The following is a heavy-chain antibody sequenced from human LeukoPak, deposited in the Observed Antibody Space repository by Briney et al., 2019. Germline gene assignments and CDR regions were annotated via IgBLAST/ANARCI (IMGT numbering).Heavy chain of an antibody. Sequence: SVTLSLTCTVSGDSITGYYWNWIRQFPGKGLEWIGYIYYSGSTNYNPSLKSRVTISVDTSKNQFSLNLRSVTAADTAVYYCARMVDYRSSWYYFDQWGQGTLVTVSS. D-gene: IGHD6-13*01. CDR1: GDSITGYY. J-gene: IGHJ4*02. V-gene: IGHV4-59*01. CDR2: IYYSGST. CDR3: ARMVDYRSSWYYFDQ.